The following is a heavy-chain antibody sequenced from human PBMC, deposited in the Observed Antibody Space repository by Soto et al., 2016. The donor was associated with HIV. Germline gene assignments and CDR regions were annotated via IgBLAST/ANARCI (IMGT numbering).Heavy chain of an antibody. V-gene: IGHV3-11*04. Sequence: QMHLVESGGGLVKPGGSLRLSCAASGFSFRDHYMTWIRQAPGKGLEWISYISPSTNTISYADSVKGRFTISRDNAKNSVFLQMDSLRAEDTAVYYCAKTGGGYSGNFYFDSWGQGTLVTVSS. CDR1: GFSFRDHY. D-gene: IGHD1-26*01. J-gene: IGHJ4*02. CDR2: ISPSTNTI. CDR3: AKTGGGYSGNFYFDS.